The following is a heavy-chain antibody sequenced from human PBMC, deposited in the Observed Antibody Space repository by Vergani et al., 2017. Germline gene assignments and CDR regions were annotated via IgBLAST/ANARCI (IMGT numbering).Heavy chain of an antibody. CDR3: AKLSGPTRTFCGYNWCVP. CDR1: GFTFSSYA. J-gene: IGHJ5*02. Sequence: EVQLLESGGGLVQPGGSLRLSCAASGFTFSSYAMSWVRQAPGKGLEWVSAISGSGGSTYYADSVKGRFTISRDNSKNTLYLQMNSLRAEATAVYYWAKLSGPTRTFCGYNWCVPWGQGTLVTVSS. CDR2: ISGSGGST. V-gene: IGHV3-23*01. D-gene: IGHD2-21*01.